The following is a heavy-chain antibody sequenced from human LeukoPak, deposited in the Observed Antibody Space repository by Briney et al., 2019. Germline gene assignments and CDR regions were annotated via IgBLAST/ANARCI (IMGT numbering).Heavy chain of an antibody. CDR1: GFTFSSYA. J-gene: IGHJ3*02. D-gene: IGHD1-26*01. Sequence: GGSLRLSCAASGFTFSSYAMHWVRQAPGKGLEYVSAISSNGGSTFYANSVKGRFTISRDNSKSTLYLHMNSLRAEDTALYYCARGGDIVGDIRSAFDIWGPGTLVTVSS. CDR2: ISSNGGST. V-gene: IGHV3-64*01. CDR3: ARGGDIVGDIRSAFDI.